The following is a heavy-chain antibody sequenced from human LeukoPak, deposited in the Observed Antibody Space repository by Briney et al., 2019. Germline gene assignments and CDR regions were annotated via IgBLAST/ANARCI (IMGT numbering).Heavy chain of an antibody. CDR3: ARDARYSSSWYGGPGFDY. CDR1: GGSFSGYY. J-gene: IGHJ4*02. V-gene: IGHV4-34*01. CDR2: INHSGST. D-gene: IGHD6-13*01. Sequence: SETLSLTCAVYGGSFSGYYWSWIRQPPGKGLEWIGEINHSGSTNYNPSLKSRGTILVDTSKNQFSLKLSSVTAADTAVYYCARDARYSSSWYGGPGFDYWGQGTLVTVSS.